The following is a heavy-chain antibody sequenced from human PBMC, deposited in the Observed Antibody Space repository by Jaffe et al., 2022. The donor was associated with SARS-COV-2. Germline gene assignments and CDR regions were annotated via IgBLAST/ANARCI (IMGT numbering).Heavy chain of an antibody. D-gene: IGHD2-15*01. Sequence: QVQLVQSGAEVKKPGASVKVSCKASGYTFTSYYMHWVRQAPGQGLEWMGIINPSGGSTSYAQKFQGRVTMTRDTSTSTVYMELSSLRSEDTAVYYCARPACRGTLGYCSGGSAGSADFFDYWGQGTLVTVSS. V-gene: IGHV1-46*01. CDR1: GYTFTSYY. J-gene: IGHJ4*02. CDR3: ARPACRGTLGYCSGGSAGSADFFDY. CDR2: INPSGGST.